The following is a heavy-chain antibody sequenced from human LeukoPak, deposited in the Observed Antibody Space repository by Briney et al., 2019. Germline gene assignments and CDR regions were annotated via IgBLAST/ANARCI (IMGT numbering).Heavy chain of an antibody. V-gene: IGHV4-4*07. Sequence: KSSETLSLTCTVSGGSTSSYYWNWIRQPAGKGLEWIGRIYTSGSTNYNPSLKSRVTMSVDTSKNQFSLKLSSVTAADTAVYYCARSYSSSWTSFDYWGQGSLVTVSS. CDR3: ARSYSSSWTSFDY. J-gene: IGHJ4*02. CDR1: GGSTSSYY. D-gene: IGHD6-13*01. CDR2: IYTSGST.